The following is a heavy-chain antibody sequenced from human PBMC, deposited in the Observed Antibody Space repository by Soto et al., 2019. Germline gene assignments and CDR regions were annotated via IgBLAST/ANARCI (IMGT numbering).Heavy chain of an antibody. J-gene: IGHJ3*01. CDR1: GGFISPYY. D-gene: IGHD1-7*01. CDR3: ARLNWNYQMTQRGFDV. V-gene: IGHV4-59*01. Sequence: PSETLSLTCTVSGGFISPYYWSWIRQPPGKGLEWIGYIYYTGTGNSNPSLKSRVTISVDRSKNQFSLKMTSVTPADTAVYYCARLNWNYQMTQRGFDVWGQGTMVTVSS. CDR2: IYYTGTG.